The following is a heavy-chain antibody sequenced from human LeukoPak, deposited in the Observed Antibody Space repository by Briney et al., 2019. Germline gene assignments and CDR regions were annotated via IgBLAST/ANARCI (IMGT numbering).Heavy chain of an antibody. CDR1: GGSFSSYY. CDR2: IYTSGST. Sequence: SETLSLTCAVYGGSFSSYYWSWIRQPAGKGPEWIGRIYTSGSTNYNPSLKSRVTMSVDTSKNQFSLKLSSVTAADTAVYYCARDSERAYYYDSSGYGYFDYWGQGTLVTVSS. D-gene: IGHD3-22*01. J-gene: IGHJ4*02. V-gene: IGHV4-4*07. CDR3: ARDSERAYYYDSSGYGYFDY.